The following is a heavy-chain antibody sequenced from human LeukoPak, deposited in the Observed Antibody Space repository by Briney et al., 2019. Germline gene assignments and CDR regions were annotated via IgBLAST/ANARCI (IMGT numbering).Heavy chain of an antibody. D-gene: IGHD7-27*01. CDR2: INTDGSST. CDR3: ARDTSRRTGELDY. V-gene: IGHV3-74*01. CDR1: GFTFSSYW. J-gene: IGHJ4*02. Sequence: GGSLRLSCAASGFTFSSYWMHWVRQAPGKGLVWVSRINTDGSSTSYADSVKGRFTISRDNAKNTLYLQMNSLRAEDAAVYYCARDTSRRTGELDYWGQGTLVTVSS.